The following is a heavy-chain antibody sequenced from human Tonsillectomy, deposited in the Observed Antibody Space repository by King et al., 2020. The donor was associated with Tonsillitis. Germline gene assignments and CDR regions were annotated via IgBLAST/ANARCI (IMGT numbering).Heavy chain of an antibody. J-gene: IGHJ4*02. Sequence: VQLVESGGGLLKPGGSLRLSCAASGFTFISNAMTWVRQAPGKGLEWVAAISGRGEITYYPDSVKGRFTISRDNSKNTLSLQTDNLRFEDTAVYYCLKGGWGAPLDYWGPGILITVSS. CDR1: GFTFISNA. CDR3: LKGGWGAPLDY. CDR2: ISGRGEIT. D-gene: IGHD1-26*01. V-gene: IGHV3-23*04.